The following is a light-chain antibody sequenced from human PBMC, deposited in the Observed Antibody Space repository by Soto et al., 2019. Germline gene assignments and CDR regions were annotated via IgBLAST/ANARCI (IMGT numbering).Light chain of an antibody. Sequence: QSVLTQSASVSGSPGQSITISCTGTSSDVGGYNYVSWYQQHPGKAPKLMIFEVSKRPSGVSSRFSASKSGNTASLTISGVQAEDEADYYCCSYAGTTTWVFGGGTKLTVL. CDR3: CSYAGTTTWV. V-gene: IGLV2-23*02. J-gene: IGLJ3*02. CDR1: SSDVGGYNY. CDR2: EVS.